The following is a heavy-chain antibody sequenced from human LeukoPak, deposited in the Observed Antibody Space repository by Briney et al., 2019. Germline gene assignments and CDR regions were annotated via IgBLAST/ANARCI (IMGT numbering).Heavy chain of an antibody. CDR1: GFTFSSYG. CDR3: AKDLIGRGFGELPPDY. V-gene: IGHV3-30*18. D-gene: IGHD3-10*01. J-gene: IGHJ4*02. Sequence: PGRSLRLSCAASGFTFSSYGMHWVRQAPGKGLEWVAVISYDGSNKYYADSVKGRFTISRDNSKNTLYLQMNSLRAEDTAVYYCAKDLIGRGFGELPPDYWGQGTLVTVSS. CDR2: ISYDGSNK.